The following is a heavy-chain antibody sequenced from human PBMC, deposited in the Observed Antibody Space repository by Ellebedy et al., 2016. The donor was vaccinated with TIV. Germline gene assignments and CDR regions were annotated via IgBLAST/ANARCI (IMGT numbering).Heavy chain of an antibody. CDR3: AKGRSGTYIHHAFDY. CDR1: GFTFSHYA. J-gene: IGHJ4*02. CDR2: FGVSGDTT. Sequence: PGGSLRLSCAASGFTFSHYAMSWVRQAPGKGLEWVSGFGVSGDTTYYADSVKGRFTISRDTSENILYLQMYSLRAEDTAIYYCAKGRSGTYIHHAFDYWGQGALVTVSS. D-gene: IGHD1-14*01. V-gene: IGHV3-23*01.